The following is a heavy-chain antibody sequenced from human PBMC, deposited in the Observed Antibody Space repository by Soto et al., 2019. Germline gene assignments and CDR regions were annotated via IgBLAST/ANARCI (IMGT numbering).Heavy chain of an antibody. J-gene: IGHJ4*02. Sequence: QVQLVQSGAEVKKPGSSVRLSCTASGDTFSFYTISWVRQAPGQGLEWMGRIIPMVGMADYPQKFQGRVTISADKPTSTAYMLLSSLRSDDTAVYFCATNYGSGSTHFDYWGQGTLVTVSS. CDR2: IIPMVGMA. CDR1: GDTFSFYT. D-gene: IGHD3-10*01. V-gene: IGHV1-69*02. CDR3: ATNYGSGSTHFDY.